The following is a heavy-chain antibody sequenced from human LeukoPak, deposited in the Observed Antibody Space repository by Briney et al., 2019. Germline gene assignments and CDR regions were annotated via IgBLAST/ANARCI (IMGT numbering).Heavy chain of an antibody. CDR3: ARGPKYYDYVWGSYRYPEFDP. J-gene: IGHJ5*02. CDR1: GFTFSSYE. V-gene: IGHV3-48*03. CDR2: ISSSGSTI. Sequence: PGGSLRLSCAASGFTFSSYEMNCVRQAPGKGLEWVSYISSSGSTIYYADSVKGRFTISRDNAKNSLYLQMNSLRAEDTAVYYCARGPKYYDYVWGSYRYPEFDPWGQGTLVTVSS. D-gene: IGHD3-16*02.